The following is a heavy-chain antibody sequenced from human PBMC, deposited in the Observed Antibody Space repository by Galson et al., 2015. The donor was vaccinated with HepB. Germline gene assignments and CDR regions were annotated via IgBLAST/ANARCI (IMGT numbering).Heavy chain of an antibody. D-gene: IGHD6-19*01. Sequence: SLRLSCAASRFTFSNYWMSWVRQTPGKGLEWVANIKPDGGETYYVDSVRGRFTISRDNAQNSLYLQMNSLRVEDTAVYFCARDNQWAFEIWGQGTVVTVSS. CDR3: ARDNQWAFEI. V-gene: IGHV3-7*01. CDR1: RFTFSNYW. J-gene: IGHJ3*02. CDR2: IKPDGGET.